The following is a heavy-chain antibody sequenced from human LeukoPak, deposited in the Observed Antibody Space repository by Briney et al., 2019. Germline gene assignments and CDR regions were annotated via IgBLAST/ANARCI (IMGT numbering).Heavy chain of an antibody. CDR2: IYYSGST. CDR1: GGSISSYY. V-gene: IGHV4-59*12. J-gene: IGHJ4*02. CDR3: ARDPLKYCTNGVCYFAALDY. D-gene: IGHD2-8*01. Sequence: SETLSLTCTVSGGSISSYYWSWIRQPPGKGLEWIGYIYYSGSTNYNPSLKSRVTISVDTSKNQFSLKLSSVTAADTAVYYCARDPLKYCTNGVCYFAALDYWGQGTLVTVSS.